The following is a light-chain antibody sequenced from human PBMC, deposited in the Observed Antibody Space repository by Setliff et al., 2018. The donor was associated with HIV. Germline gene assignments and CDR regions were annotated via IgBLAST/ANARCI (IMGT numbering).Light chain of an antibody. CDR3: QVWDSSSDHPWV. CDR1: NIGSKS. Sequence: SYELTQPPSVSVAPGKTARITCRGNNIGSKSVHWYQQKPGQAPVLVIYYDSDRPSGIPERFSGSNSGNTATLTISRVEAGDEADYYCQVWDSSSDHPWVFGTGTKVT. CDR2: YDS. J-gene: IGLJ1*01. V-gene: IGLV3-21*04.